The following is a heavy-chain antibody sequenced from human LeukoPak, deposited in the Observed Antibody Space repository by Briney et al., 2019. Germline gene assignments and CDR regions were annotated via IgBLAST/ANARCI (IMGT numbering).Heavy chain of an antibody. Sequence: GGSLRLSCAASGFTFNSFAMNWVRQTPGKGLEWVSSVTGHGGSTYIADSVRGRFTISRDNSKNTLYLQMNSLRAEDTAVYYCASCPEHYGVFRRNYFDYWGQGTLVTVSS. CDR3: ASCPEHYGVFRRNYFDY. CDR1: GFTFNSFA. V-gene: IGHV3-23*01. J-gene: IGHJ4*02. D-gene: IGHD4-17*01. CDR2: VTGHGGST.